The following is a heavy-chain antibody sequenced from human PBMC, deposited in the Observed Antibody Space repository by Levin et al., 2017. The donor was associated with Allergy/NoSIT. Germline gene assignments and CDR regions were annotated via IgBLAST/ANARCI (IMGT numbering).Heavy chain of an antibody. Sequence: SETLSLTCTVSGGSISRYYWSWIRQPPGKGLEWIGYIYYSGSTNYNPSLKSRVTMSIDTSKNQFSLKLSSVTAADTAVYYCARLTGDRAVDTWGQGTMVTVSS. CDR3: ARLTGDRAVDT. V-gene: IGHV4-59*08. CDR2: IYYSGST. J-gene: IGHJ3*02. D-gene: IGHD7-27*01. CDR1: GGSISRYY.